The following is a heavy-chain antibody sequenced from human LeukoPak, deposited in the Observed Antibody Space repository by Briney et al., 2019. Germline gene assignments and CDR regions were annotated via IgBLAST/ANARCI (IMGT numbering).Heavy chain of an antibody. V-gene: IGHV3-7*01. D-gene: IGHD2-21*01. CDR2: IKEDGSEK. CDR1: GFIFTDYW. CDR3: ANSLL. J-gene: IGHJ4*02. Sequence: GGSLRLSCAASGFIFTDYWMYWVRQAPGRGLAWVANIKEDGSEKNYTISRDNAKNSVYLQMNSLRVEDTAAYYCANSLLGGQGTLVTVSS.